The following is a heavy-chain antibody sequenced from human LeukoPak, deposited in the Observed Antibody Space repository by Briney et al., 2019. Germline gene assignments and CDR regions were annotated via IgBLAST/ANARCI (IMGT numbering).Heavy chain of an antibody. J-gene: IGHJ4*02. Sequence: SGGSLRLSCAASGFTFSSYAMHWVRQAPGKGLEWVAVISYDGSNKYYADSVKGRFTISRDNSKNTLYLQMNSLRAEDTAVYYCAKDQSSSWWEFDYWGQGTLVTVSS. CDR3: AKDQSSSWWEFDY. CDR1: GFTFSSYA. V-gene: IGHV3-30-3*01. CDR2: ISYDGSNK. D-gene: IGHD6-13*01.